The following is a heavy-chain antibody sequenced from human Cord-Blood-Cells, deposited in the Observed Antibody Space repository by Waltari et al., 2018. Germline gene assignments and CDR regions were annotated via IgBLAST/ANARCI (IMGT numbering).Heavy chain of an antibody. J-gene: IGHJ4*02. CDR1: GGSISSYY. CDR2: IYYSGST. Sequence: QVQLQESGPGLVKPSETLSLTCTVSGGSISSYYWSWIRQPPGKGLEWIGYIYYSGSTNDNPSLKSRVTRSVDTSKNQFSLKLSSVTAADTAVYYCARDDFWSGFQFFDYWCQGTLVTVSS. D-gene: IGHD3-3*01. CDR3: ARDDFWSGFQFFDY. V-gene: IGHV4-59*01.